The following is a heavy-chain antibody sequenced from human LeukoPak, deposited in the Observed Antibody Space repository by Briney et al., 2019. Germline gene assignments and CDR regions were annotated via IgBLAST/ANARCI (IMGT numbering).Heavy chain of an antibody. V-gene: IGHV3-23*01. Sequence: GGSLRLSXAASGFTFSSYAMSWVRQAPGKGLEWVSAISGSGGSTYYADSVKGRFTISRDNSKNTLYLQMNSLRAEDTAVYYCAKDSAGYSYANFDYWGQGTLVTVSS. CDR1: GFTFSSYA. D-gene: IGHD5-18*01. CDR2: ISGSGGST. CDR3: AKDSAGYSYANFDY. J-gene: IGHJ4*02.